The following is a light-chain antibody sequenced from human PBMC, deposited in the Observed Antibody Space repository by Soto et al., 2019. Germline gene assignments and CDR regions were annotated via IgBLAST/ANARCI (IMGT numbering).Light chain of an antibody. CDR1: SNDVGRYNL. CDR2: EVS. Sequence: QSALTQPASVSGSPGQSITISCTGSSNDVGRYNLVSWYQQYPGNAPKLIIYEVSKRPSGVPDRFSGSKSGNTASLTVSGLQPEDEADYYCSSYAGSNKSVFGTGTKLTVL. CDR3: SSYAGSNKSV. V-gene: IGLV2-14*02. J-gene: IGLJ1*01.